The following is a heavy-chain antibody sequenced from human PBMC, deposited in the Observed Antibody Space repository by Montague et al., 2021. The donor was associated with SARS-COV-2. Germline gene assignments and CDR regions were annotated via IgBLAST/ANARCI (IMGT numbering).Heavy chain of an antibody. CDR2: MHNSGYT. CDR3: ARENFSFYGMDV. Sequence: SETLSLTCSILGSWNNGADRNSTRMNPPPRIRLYGVACMHNSGYTYNHPSLRSRVTISVDLAKNQFSLKVSSVTAADTAVYYCARENFSFYGMDVWGQGTTVTVSS. V-gene: IGHV4-39*02. CDR1: GSWNNGADRN. J-gene: IGHJ6*02.